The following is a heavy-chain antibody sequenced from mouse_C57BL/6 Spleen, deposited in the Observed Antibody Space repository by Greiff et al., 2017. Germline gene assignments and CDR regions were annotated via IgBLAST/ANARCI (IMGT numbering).Heavy chain of an antibody. V-gene: IGHV1-50*01. D-gene: IGHD1-1*01. CDR3: ARCGYYGSSPWFAY. CDR2: IDPSDSYT. CDR1: GYTFTSYW. J-gene: IGHJ3*01. Sequence: QVQLQQPGAELVKPGASVKLSCKASGYTFTSYWMQWVKQRPGQGLEWIGEIDPSDSYTNYNQKFKGKAPLTVDTSSSTAYMQLSSLTSEDSAVYYCARCGYYGSSPWFAYWGQGTLVTVSA.